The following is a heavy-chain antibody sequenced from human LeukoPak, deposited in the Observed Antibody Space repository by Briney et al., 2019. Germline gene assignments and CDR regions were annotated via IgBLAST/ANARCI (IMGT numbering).Heavy chain of an antibody. CDR3: ARSRSTYYYGSGSLEADAAFDY. J-gene: IGHJ4*02. V-gene: IGHV1-2*02. CDR2: INPNSGGT. D-gene: IGHD3-10*01. CDR1: GYTFTGYY. Sequence: ASVKVSCTASGYTFTGYYMHWVRQAPGQGLEWMGWINPNSGGTNYAQKFQGRVTMTRDTSISTAYMELSRLRSDDTAVYYCARSRSTYYYGSGSLEADAAFDYWGQGTLVTVSS.